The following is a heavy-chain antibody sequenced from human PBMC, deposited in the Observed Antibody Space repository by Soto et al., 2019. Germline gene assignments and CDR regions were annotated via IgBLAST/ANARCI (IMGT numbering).Heavy chain of an antibody. CDR3: ANFMGPTLSPFDY. CDR2: ISGSGGST. CDR1: GFTFSSYA. Sequence: EVQLLESGGGLVQPGGSLRLSCAASGFTFSSYAMSWVRQAPGKGLEWVSAISGSGGSTYYADSVKGRFTISRDNSKNTLYLQINSLRAEDTAVYYCANFMGPTLSPFDYWGQGTLVTVSS. D-gene: IGHD4-17*01. J-gene: IGHJ4*02. V-gene: IGHV3-23*01.